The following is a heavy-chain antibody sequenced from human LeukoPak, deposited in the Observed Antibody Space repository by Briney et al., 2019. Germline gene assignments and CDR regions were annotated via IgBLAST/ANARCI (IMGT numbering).Heavy chain of an antibody. CDR3: ARARGSARFDY. J-gene: IGHJ4*02. CDR2: INWNGGST. Sequence: PGGSLRLSCAASGFTFDDYGMGWVRQAPGKGLEWVSGINWNGGSTGYADSVKGRFTISRDNAKNTLYLQMNSLRAEDTAVYYCARARGSARFDYWGQGTLVTVSS. CDR1: GFTFDDYG. D-gene: IGHD1-26*01. V-gene: IGHV3-20*04.